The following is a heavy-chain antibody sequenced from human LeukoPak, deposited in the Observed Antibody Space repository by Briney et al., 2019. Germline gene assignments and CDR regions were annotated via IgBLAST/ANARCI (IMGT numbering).Heavy chain of an antibody. CDR1: GFTFSSYA. V-gene: IGHV3-23*01. CDR3: ARDGRANFGVYYYYYMDV. CDR2: ISGSAGST. Sequence: PGGSLRLSCAASGFTFSSYAMNWVRQAPGKGLEWVSAISGSAGSTYYADSVEGRFTISRDNSKNTLYLQMNSLRAEDTALYYCARDGRANFGVYYYYYMDVWGKGTTVTVSS. D-gene: IGHD3-3*01. J-gene: IGHJ6*03.